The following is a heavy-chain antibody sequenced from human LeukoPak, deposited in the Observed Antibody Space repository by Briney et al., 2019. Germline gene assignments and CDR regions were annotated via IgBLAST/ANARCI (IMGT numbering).Heavy chain of an antibody. CDR3: ARGGVVVVAATFYYYYGMDV. CDR1: GYTFTGYY. D-gene: IGHD2-15*01. V-gene: IGHV1-2*02. J-gene: IGHJ6*02. CDR2: INPNSGGT. Sequence: ASVKVSCKASGYTFTGYYMHWVRQALGQGLEWMGWINPNSGGTNYARKFQGRVTMTRDTSISTAYMELSRLRSDDTAVYYCARGGVVVVAATFYYYYGMDVWGQGTTVTVSS.